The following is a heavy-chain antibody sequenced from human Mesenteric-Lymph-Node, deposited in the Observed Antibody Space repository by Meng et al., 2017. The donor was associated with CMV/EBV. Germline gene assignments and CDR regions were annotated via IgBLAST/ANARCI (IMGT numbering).Heavy chain of an antibody. CDR1: GFTFSSYS. Sequence: GESLKISCAASGFTFSSYSMNWVRQAPGKGLEWVSSISSSSSYIYYADSVKGRFTISRDNAKNSLYLQMNSLRAEDTAVYYCARDKGCSSTSCYPLGDYYYYYGMDVWGQGTTVTV. V-gene: IGHV3-21*01. CDR3: ARDKGCSSTSCYPLGDYYYYYGMDV. CDR2: ISSSSSYI. J-gene: IGHJ6*02. D-gene: IGHD2-2*01.